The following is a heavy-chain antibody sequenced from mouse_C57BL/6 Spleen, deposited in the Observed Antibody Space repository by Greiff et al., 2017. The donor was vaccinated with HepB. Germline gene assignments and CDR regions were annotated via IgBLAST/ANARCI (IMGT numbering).Heavy chain of an antibody. CDR2: INPSNGGT. D-gene: IGHD2-1*01. Sequence: VQLQQPGTELVKPGASVKLSCKASGYTFTSYWMHWVKQRPGQGLEWIGNINPSNGGTNYNEKFKSKATLTVDKSSSTAYMQLSSLTSEDSAVYYCASDGNYNYWYFDVWGTGTTVTVSS. J-gene: IGHJ1*03. CDR3: ASDGNYNYWYFDV. V-gene: IGHV1-53*01. CDR1: GYTFTSYW.